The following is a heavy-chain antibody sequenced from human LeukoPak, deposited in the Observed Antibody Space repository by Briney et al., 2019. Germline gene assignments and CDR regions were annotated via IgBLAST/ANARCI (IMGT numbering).Heavy chain of an antibody. CDR2: ISPGNSDT. D-gene: IGHD3-10*01. CDR1: GYIFTNSW. V-gene: IGHV5-51*01. Sequence: GEFLKISCKGSGYIFTNSWIGWVRQMPGKGLEWMGIISPGNSDTRYSPSFQGQVTISADKSISTAYLQWSSLKASDTAMYYRATESYGSGRNWGQGTLVTVSS. J-gene: IGHJ4*02. CDR3: ATESYGSGRN.